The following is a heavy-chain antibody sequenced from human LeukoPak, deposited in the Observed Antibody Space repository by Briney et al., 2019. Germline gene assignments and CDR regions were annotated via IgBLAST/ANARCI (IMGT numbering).Heavy chain of an antibody. J-gene: IGHJ4*02. CDR1: GGSFSGYY. Sequence: SETLSLTCAVYGGSFSGYYWSWIRQPPGKGLEWIGSIYHSGSTYYNPSLKSRVTISVDTSKNQFSLKLSSVTAADTAVYYCARQSVEMATVGGLDYWGQGTLVTVSS. CDR2: IYHSGST. CDR3: ARQSVEMATVGGLDY. D-gene: IGHD5-24*01. V-gene: IGHV4-34*01.